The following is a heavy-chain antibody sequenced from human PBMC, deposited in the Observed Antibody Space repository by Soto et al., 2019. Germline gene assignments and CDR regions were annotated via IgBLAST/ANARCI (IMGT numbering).Heavy chain of an antibody. J-gene: IGHJ6*02. CDR3: ASDEQPAYYYYGMDV. D-gene: IGHD2-2*01. Sequence: QVQLVQSGAEVKKPGASVKVSCKASGYTFTNYGISWVRQAPGQGLEWMGWISAYNGNTNYAQKLQGRVTMTTDTSTSTAYMELRSLRSDDTAVYYCASDEQPAYYYYGMDVWGQGTTVTVSS. CDR1: GYTFTNYG. CDR2: ISAYNGNT. V-gene: IGHV1-18*01.